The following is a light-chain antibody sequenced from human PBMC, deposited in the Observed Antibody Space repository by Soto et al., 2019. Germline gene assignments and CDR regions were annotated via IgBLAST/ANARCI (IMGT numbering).Light chain of an antibody. CDR2: DSY. J-gene: IGKJ4*01. V-gene: IGKV3-11*01. Sequence: EVVLTQSPDTLSLSPGERATLSCRTSHSVDIYLDWYQQRPGQAPRLLIYDSYNRVTGIPTRFSGSGSGTDFTLTISSLEPEDSAVYYCQQRKYWPPLTFGGGTKVEIK. CDR1: HSVDIY. CDR3: QQRKYWPPLT.